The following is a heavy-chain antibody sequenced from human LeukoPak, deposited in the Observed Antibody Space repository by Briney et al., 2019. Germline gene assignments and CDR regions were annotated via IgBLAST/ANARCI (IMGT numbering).Heavy chain of an antibody. CDR3: ARRGGSGWPHYYYYYYMDV. Sequence: SETLSLTCTVSGGSISSYYWSWIRQPPGKGLGWIGYIYTSGSTNYNPSLKSRVTISVDTSKNQFSLKLSSVTAADTAVYYCARRGGSGWPHYYYYYYMDVWGKGTTVTVSS. D-gene: IGHD6-19*01. J-gene: IGHJ6*03. CDR2: IYTSGST. V-gene: IGHV4-4*09. CDR1: GGSISSYY.